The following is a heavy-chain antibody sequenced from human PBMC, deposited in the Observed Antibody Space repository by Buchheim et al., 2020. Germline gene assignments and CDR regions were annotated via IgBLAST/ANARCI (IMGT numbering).Heavy chain of an antibody. J-gene: IGHJ5*02. CDR3: ARHDFWTSFVPSWFDP. Sequence: QLQLQESGPGLVKPSETLSLTCTVSGGSISSSSYYWGWIRQPPGKGLEWIGSIYYSGSTYYNPSLKSRVTISVDTSKNQFSLKLSSVTAAETAVYYCARHDFWTSFVPSWFDPWGQGTL. CDR1: GGSISSSSYY. V-gene: IGHV4-39*01. CDR2: IYYSGST. D-gene: IGHD3/OR15-3a*01.